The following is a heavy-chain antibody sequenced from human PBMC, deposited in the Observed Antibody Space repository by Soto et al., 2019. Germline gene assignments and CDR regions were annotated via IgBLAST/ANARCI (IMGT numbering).Heavy chain of an antibody. V-gene: IGHV3-15*05. J-gene: IGHJ4*02. Sequence: EVQLVESGGGLVKPGGSLRLSCAASGFGCSNGWMSWVRQAAGKGLEWVGRIKSKVHGETTDYAAHVKGRFTISRDDSRNTLYLRMHSLQTEDTAVYYCPTDEWEWGQGTLVTVSS. D-gene: IGHD1-26*01. CDR3: PTDEWE. CDR2: IKSKVHGETT. CDR1: GFGCSNGW.